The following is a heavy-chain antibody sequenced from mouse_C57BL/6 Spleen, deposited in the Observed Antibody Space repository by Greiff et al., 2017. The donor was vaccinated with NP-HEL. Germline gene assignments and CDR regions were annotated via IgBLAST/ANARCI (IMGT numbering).Heavy chain of an antibody. CDR3: AREGDYDEDAMDY. CDR1: GFTFSSYA. Sequence: EVMLVESGGGLVKPGGSLKLSCAASGFTFSSYALSWVRQTPEKRLEWVATISDGGSYTYYPDNVQGRFTISRDNAKNNLYLQMSHLKSEDTAMYYCAREGDYDEDAMDYWGQGTSVTVSS. J-gene: IGHJ4*01. D-gene: IGHD2-4*01. CDR2: ISDGGSYT. V-gene: IGHV5-4*01.